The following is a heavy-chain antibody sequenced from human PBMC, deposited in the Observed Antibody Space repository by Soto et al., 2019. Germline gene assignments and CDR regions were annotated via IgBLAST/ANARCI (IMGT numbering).Heavy chain of an antibody. D-gene: IGHD3-22*01. CDR1: GDSVSSNSAA. CDR3: ARDYYDSSGYYYGSAFDI. V-gene: IGHV6-1*01. J-gene: IGHJ3*02. Sequence: SQTLSLTCAISGDSVSSNSAAWNWIRQSPSRGLEWLGRTYHRSKWYNDYAVSVKSRITISPDTSKNQFSLQLNSVTPEDTAVYYCARDYYDSSGYYYGSAFDIWGQGTMVTVSS. CDR2: TYHRSKWYN.